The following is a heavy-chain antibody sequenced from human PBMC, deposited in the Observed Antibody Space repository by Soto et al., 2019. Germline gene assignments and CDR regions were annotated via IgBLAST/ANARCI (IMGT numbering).Heavy chain of an antibody. CDR3: AKECGSYYTYYYYGLDV. CDR1: GFSFSISP. CDR2: ISYDGTNK. D-gene: IGHD1-26*01. Sequence: PGGSLRLSCAASGFSFSISPMHWVRQAPGKGPEWVALISYDGTNKFYADSVKGRFTISRDISKNTLFLQMNSLRADDTAVYYCAKECGSYYTYYYYGLDVWGQGTTVTVSS. V-gene: IGHV3-30-3*01. J-gene: IGHJ6*02.